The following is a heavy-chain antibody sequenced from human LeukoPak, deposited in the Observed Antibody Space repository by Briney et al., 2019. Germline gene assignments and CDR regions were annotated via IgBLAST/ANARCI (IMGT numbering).Heavy chain of an antibody. Sequence: SATLSLTCAVYGGSFSAYYWSWIRQPPGKGLEWIGEINPSGRTNYNASLKSRVTISVDTSKNQFSLKMSYVTAADTAVYYCARSPRYSGYDYGSDYWGRGILVTVSS. D-gene: IGHD5-12*01. CDR2: INPSGRT. CDR1: GGSFSAYY. J-gene: IGHJ4*02. CDR3: ARSPRYSGYDYGSDY. V-gene: IGHV4-34*01.